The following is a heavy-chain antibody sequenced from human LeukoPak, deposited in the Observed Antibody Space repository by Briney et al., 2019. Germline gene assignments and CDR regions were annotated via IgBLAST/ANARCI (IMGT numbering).Heavy chain of an antibody. CDR2: INHSGST. V-gene: IGHV4-34*01. J-gene: IGHJ6*03. D-gene: IGHD2-21*02. Sequence: SETLYLSGAVYGGSFSGYYWSWIRQPPGKGLEWIGEINHSGSTNYNPSLKSRVTISVDTSKNQFSLKLSSVTAADTAVYYCARGWQGRTAYWYYMDVWGKGNTVSVSS. CDR3: ARGWQGRTAYWYYMDV. CDR1: GGSFSGYY.